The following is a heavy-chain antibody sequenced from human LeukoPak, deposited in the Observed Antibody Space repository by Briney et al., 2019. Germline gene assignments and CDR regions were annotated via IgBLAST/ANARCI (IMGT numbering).Heavy chain of an antibody. CDR1: GGSISSSSYY. CDR2: IYYSGST. CDR3: ARLLPGGYFDY. V-gene: IGHV4-39*01. Sequence: SETLSLTCTVPGGSISSSSYYWSWLRQPPGKGLEYIGSIYYSGSTYYNPSLKSRVTISADTSKNQFSLKLSSVTAADTAVFYCARLLPGGYFDYWGQGTLVTVSP. J-gene: IGHJ4*02. D-gene: IGHD2-15*01.